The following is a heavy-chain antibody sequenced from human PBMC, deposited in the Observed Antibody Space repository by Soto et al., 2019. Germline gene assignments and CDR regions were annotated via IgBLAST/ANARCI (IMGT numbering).Heavy chain of an antibody. CDR3: ARQGGYDSFGPKNAFDI. CDR1: GYSFTIYW. V-gene: IGHV5-51*01. J-gene: IGHJ3*02. Sequence: PGESLKISCNGSGYSFTIYWIGWVRQMPGKGLEWMGIIYPGDSDTRYSPSFQGQVTISADKSISTAYLQWSSLKASDTAMYYCARQGGYDSFGPKNAFDIWGQGTMVTVSS. CDR2: IYPGDSDT. D-gene: IGHD5-12*01.